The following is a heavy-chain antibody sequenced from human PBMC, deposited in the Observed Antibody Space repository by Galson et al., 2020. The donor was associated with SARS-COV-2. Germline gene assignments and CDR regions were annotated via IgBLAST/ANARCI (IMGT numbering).Heavy chain of an antibody. V-gene: IGHV4-34*01. D-gene: IGHD3-16*01. Sequence: SETLSLTCAVYGGSFSGNSWTWVRQAPGKGLEWIGEINSGGDTNYSPSLRSRVTLSVDTSKNQFSLKLRSVTAADTALYFCARGRQGVVPSPVLGLGPFYSYYYMDVWGKGTTVTVSS. CDR1: GGSFSGNS. J-gene: IGHJ6*03. CDR2: INSGGDT. CDR3: ARGRQGVVPSPVLGLGPFYSYYYMDV.